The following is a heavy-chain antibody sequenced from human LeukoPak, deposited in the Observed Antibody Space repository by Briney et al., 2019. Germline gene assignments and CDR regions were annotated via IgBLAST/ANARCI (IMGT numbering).Heavy chain of an antibody. CDR2: IYYSGST. D-gene: IGHD3-3*01. V-gene: IGHV4-39*07. J-gene: IGHJ4*02. CDR3: ARGKTGLRFLEWLLPKPADSSGHYYFDY. CDR1: GGSISSSSYY. Sequence: PSETLSLTCTVSGGSISSSSYYWGWIRQPPGKGLEWIGSIYYSGSTNYNPSLKSRVTISVDTSKNQFSLKLSSVTAADTAVYYCARGKTGLRFLEWLLPKPADSSGHYYFDYWGQGTLVTVSS.